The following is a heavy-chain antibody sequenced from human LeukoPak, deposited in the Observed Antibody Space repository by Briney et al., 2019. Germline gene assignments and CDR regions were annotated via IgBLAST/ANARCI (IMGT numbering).Heavy chain of an antibody. CDR2: ISGSGGST. V-gene: IGHV3-23*01. CDR1: GFTFSSYA. CDR3: ARDHYPSSYSNSWYYFDY. Sequence: PGGSLRLSCAASGFTFSSYAMSWVRQAPGKGLEWVSAISGSGGSTYYADSVKGRFTISRDNSKNTLYLQMNSLRAEDSAIYHCARDHYPSSYSNSWYYFDYWGQGTLVTVSS. J-gene: IGHJ4*02. D-gene: IGHD6-13*01.